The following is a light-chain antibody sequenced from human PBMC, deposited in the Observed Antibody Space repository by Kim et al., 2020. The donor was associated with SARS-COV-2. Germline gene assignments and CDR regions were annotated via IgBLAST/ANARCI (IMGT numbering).Light chain of an antibody. Sequence: PGQSVTVRWSGTSRGIGGYTYVSCDQQLPGNAPKLFIYDVPKRPSGVPDRFSGSKSGNPASLSVSGLQAEDEAGYYCCSYAGSYPLFGGGTQLTVL. CDR3: CSYAGSYPL. V-gene: IGLV2-11*01. J-gene: IGLJ2*01. CDR1: SRGIGGYTY. CDR2: DVP.